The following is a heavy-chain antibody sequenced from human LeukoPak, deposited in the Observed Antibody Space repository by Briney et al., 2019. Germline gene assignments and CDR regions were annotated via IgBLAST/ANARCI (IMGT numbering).Heavy chain of an antibody. CDR1: GGSIDTTNY. V-gene: IGHV4-4*02. D-gene: IGHD1-26*01. J-gene: IGHJ4*02. Sequence: SETLSLTCGVSGGSIDTTNYWSWVRQAPGKGLEWIGEIAHDGTINYNPSLRSRVAMSLDRANNQFSLSLTSVTAADTAVYYCTREDRPYCPFAYWGQGVLVTVSS. CDR3: TREDRPYCPFAY. CDR2: IAHDGTI.